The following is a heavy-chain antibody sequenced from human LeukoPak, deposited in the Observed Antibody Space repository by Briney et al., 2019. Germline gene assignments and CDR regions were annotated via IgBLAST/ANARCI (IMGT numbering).Heavy chain of an antibody. D-gene: IGHD2-2*01. CDR2: SNPNDGDT. Sequence: ASLKACCKASGYTFTEYYMVLVRQAAGEGLQWRDWSNPNDGDTNYAQKPHGRVPMTREVAISTAHLDVRRLRSDDTAMYYYASANFLNCSSSTCLFDYWGQGTLVTVSS. J-gene: IGHJ4*02. CDR3: ASANFLNCSSSTCLFDY. CDR1: GYTFTEYY. V-gene: IGHV1-2*02.